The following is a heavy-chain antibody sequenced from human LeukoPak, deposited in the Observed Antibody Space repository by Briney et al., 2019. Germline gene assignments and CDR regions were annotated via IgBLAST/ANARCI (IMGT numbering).Heavy chain of an antibody. Sequence: GGSLRLSCAASGFTFSSYEMDWVRQAPGKGLEWVSYISGSGSTIYYADSVKGRFTISRDNAKNSLYLQMNSLRAEDTAVYYCARRSSGWHYYFDYWGQGTLVTVSS. CDR1: GFTFSSYE. CDR3: ARRSSGWHYYFDY. CDR2: ISGSGSTI. V-gene: IGHV3-48*03. D-gene: IGHD6-19*01. J-gene: IGHJ4*02.